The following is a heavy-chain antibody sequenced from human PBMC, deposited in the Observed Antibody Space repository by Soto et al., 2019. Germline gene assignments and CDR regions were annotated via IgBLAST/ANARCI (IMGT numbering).Heavy chain of an antibody. CDR3: PRVAWFPWLSFY. Sequence: GGSLRLSCAASGFTFSRFELHWIRQAPGKGLEWISYISSSGSTAYYASSVEGRFTISRDNANNSVYLQMDSLRAEDTALYYFPRVAWFPWLSFYLGQGAMVTVSS. CDR1: GFTFSRFE. J-gene: IGHJ4*02. D-gene: IGHD3-10*01. V-gene: IGHV3-48*03. CDR2: ISSSGSTA.